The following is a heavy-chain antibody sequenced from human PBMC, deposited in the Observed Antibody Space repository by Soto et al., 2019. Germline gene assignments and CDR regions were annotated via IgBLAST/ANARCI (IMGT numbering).Heavy chain of an antibody. Sequence: PGGSLRLSCAASGFTVRSYAMSWVRQAPGKGLEWVSTISDSGDTTYYADSVKGRFTISRNNSKNTLYLQMNSLRAEDTAVYYCAKDGGPMITFGGVIVTTHSGMDVWGQGTTVTVSS. J-gene: IGHJ6*02. CDR3: AKDGGPMITFGGVIVTTHSGMDV. D-gene: IGHD3-16*02. CDR2: ISDSGDTT. V-gene: IGHV3-23*01. CDR1: GFTVRSYA.